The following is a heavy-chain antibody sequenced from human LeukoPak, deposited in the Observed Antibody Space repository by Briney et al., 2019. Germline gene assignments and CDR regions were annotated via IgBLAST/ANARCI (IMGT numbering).Heavy chain of an antibody. CDR2: IRSKAKSYAT. Sequence: GSLKLSCAASGFTFRASTMHWVRQASGKGLEWVGRIRSKAKSYATAYAASVMGRFTISRDDSKNTAYLQMNSLKTEDTAVYYCTRMGYGINDGRDYWGQGILVTVSS. J-gene: IGHJ4*02. CDR3: TRMGYGINDGRDY. V-gene: IGHV3-73*01. CDR1: GFTFRAST. D-gene: IGHD4-17*01.